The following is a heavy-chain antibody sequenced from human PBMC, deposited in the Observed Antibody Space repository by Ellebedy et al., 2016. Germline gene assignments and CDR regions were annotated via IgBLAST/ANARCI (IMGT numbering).Heavy chain of an antibody. D-gene: IGHD2-21*01. CDR2: VSYDGSKK. V-gene: IGHV3-30-3*01. J-gene: IGHJ4*02. CDR3: ARTVVVGVTAYFDY. CDR1: GFPFSSYA. Sequence: LSLTCAASGFPFSSYAMHWVRQVPGKGLDWVAIVSYDGSKKDYGDSVKGRFTISRDNSKNTLYLQMNSLRPEDTAVYYCARTVVVGVTAYFDYWGQGTLVTVSS.